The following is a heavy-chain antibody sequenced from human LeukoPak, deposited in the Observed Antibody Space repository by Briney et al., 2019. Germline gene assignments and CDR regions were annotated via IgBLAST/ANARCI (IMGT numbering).Heavy chain of an antibody. CDR3: ARDNYAGANWFDP. Sequence: GASVKVSCKASGGTFSSYAISWVRQAPGQGLEWMGGIIPIFGTANYAQKFQGRVTITTDESTSTVYMELSSLRSEDTAVYYCARDNYAGANWFDPWGQGTLVTVSS. V-gene: IGHV1-69*05. CDR1: GGTFSSYA. D-gene: IGHD1-7*01. CDR2: IIPIFGTA. J-gene: IGHJ5*02.